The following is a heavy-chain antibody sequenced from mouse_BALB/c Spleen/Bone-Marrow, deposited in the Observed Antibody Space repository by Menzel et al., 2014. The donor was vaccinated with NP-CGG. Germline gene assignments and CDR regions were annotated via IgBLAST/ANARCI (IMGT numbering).Heavy chain of an antibody. D-gene: IGHD2-3*01. CDR2: IYPGNVDT. CDR1: GYTFTSYY. J-gene: IGHJ2*01. Sequence: QVQLQQSGPELVKPGASVRISCKASGYTFTSYYIHWVKQRPGQGLEWIGWIYPGNVDTKYNEKFKGKATLTADKSSSTAYMQLSSLTSEDSAVYYCARRDDGYVFFDYWGQGTTLTVSS. CDR3: ARRDDGYVFFDY. V-gene: IGHV1S56*01.